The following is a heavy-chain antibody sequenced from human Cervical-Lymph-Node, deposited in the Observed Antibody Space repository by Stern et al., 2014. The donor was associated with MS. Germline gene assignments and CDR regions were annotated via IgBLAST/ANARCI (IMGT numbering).Heavy chain of an antibody. V-gene: IGHV1-69*01. D-gene: IGHD4-17*01. CDR2: IIPIFVTA. J-gene: IGHJ4*02. CDR1: GGTFSSYA. CDR3: ARSLGTTVTTQLFDY. Sequence: VQLVESGAEVKKHGSSVKVSCKASGGTFSSYAISWVRQAPGQGLEWMGGIIPIFVTANYAQKFQGRVTITADESTSTAYMELSSLRSEDTAVYYCARSLGTTVTTQLFDYWGQGTLVTVSS.